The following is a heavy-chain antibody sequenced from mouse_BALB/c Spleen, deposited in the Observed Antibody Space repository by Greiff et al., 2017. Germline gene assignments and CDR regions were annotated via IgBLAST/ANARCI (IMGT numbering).Heavy chain of an antibody. V-gene: IGHV10-1*02. CDR3: VRQGATTHYAMDY. Sequence: DVMLVESGGGLVQPKGSLKLSCAASGFTFNTYAMNWVRQAPGKGLEWVARIRSKSNNYATYYADSVKDRFTISRDDSQSMLYLQMNNLKTEDTAMYYCVRQGATTHYAMDYWGQGTSVTVSS. J-gene: IGHJ4*01. CDR2: IRSKSNNYAT. CDR1: GFTFNTYA. D-gene: IGHD3-1*01.